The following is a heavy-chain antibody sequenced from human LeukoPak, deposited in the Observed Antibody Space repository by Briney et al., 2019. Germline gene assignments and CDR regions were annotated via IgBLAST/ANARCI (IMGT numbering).Heavy chain of an antibody. CDR1: GFTFSSYG. CDR2: IRYDGSNK. V-gene: IGHV3-30*02. D-gene: IGHD3-10*01. CDR3: AKDPSDYYGMDV. Sequence: GGSLRLSCAASGFTFSSYGMHWVRQAPGKGLEWVAFIRYDGSNKYYADSVKGRFTIPRDNSKNTLYLQMNSLRAEDTAVYYCAKDPSDYYGMDVWGQGTTVTVSS. J-gene: IGHJ6*02.